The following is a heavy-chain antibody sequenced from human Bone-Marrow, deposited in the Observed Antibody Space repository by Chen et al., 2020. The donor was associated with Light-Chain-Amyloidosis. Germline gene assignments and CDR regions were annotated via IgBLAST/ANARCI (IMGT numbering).Heavy chain of an antibody. CDR3: AKDISYDDILPGYPADAFDI. Sequence: EVQLVESGGGLLQRGGSLRLSCAASGFAFSSYAMSWVRQAPGKGLEWVSTISGSGGSRYYGDSVKGRLTISRDNSKNALFRQMNSLGAEDTAVYYCAKDISYDDILPGYPADAFDIWGQGTMVTVSS. J-gene: IGHJ3*02. CDR1: GFAFSSYA. V-gene: IGHV3-23*04. D-gene: IGHD3-9*01. CDR2: ISGSGGSR.